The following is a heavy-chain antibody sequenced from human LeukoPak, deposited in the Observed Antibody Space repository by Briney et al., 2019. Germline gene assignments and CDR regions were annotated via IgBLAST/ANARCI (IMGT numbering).Heavy chain of an antibody. CDR2: IKSKTDGGTT. D-gene: IGHD6-19*01. CDR3: TTFRQLGAVAVSY. CDR1: GFTFSNAW. J-gene: IGHJ4*02. Sequence: GGSLRLSCAASGFTFSNAWMSWVRQAPGKGVEWVGRIKSKTDGGTTDYAAPVKGRFTISRDDSKNTLYLQMNSLKTEDTAVYYCTTFRQLGAVAVSYWGQGTLVTVSS. V-gene: IGHV3-15*01.